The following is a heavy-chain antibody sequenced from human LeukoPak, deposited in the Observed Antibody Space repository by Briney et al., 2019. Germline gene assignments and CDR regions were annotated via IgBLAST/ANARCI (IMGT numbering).Heavy chain of an antibody. CDR3: ARAMGTSTYYYHYMDV. CDR1: GFTVSSNY. J-gene: IGHJ6*03. Sequence: GGSLRLSCAASGFTVSSNYMSWVRQAPGKGLEWVSVIYSGGSTYYADSVKGRFTISRDNSKNTLYLQMNSLRAEDTAVYYCARAMGTSTYYYHYMDVWGKGTTVTVSS. CDR2: IYSGGST. V-gene: IGHV3-53*01. D-gene: IGHD1-14*01.